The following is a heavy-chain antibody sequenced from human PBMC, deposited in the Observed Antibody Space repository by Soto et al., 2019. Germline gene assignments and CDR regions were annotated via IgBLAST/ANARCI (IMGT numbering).Heavy chain of an antibody. V-gene: IGHV3-30-3*01. CDR3: AGDSAARYYYYYYGMDV. Sequence: GGSLRLSCAASGFTFSSYAMHWVRQAPGKGLEWVAVISYDGSNKYYADSVKGRFTISRDNSKNTLYLQMNSLRAEDTAVYYCAGDSAARYYYYYYGMDVWGQGTTVTVSS. D-gene: IGHD2-2*01. CDR1: GFTFSSYA. CDR2: ISYDGSNK. J-gene: IGHJ6*02.